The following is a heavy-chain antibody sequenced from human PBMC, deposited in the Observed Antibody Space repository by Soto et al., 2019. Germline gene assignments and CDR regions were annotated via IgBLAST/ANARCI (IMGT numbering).Heavy chain of an antibody. J-gene: IGHJ4*02. CDR3: ARGPAYYDYIWGSYRRKYYFDY. D-gene: IGHD3-16*02. V-gene: IGHV1-8*01. CDR2: MNPNSGNT. CDR1: GYTFTSYD. Sequence: ASVKVSCKASGYTFTSYDINWVRQATGQGLEWMGWMNPNSGNTGYAQKFQGRVTMTRNTSISTAYMELSSLRSEDTAVYYCARGPAYYDYIWGSYRRKYYFDYWGQGTLVTVSS.